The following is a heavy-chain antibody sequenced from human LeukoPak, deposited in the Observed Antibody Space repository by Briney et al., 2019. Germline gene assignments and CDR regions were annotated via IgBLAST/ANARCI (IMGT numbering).Heavy chain of an antibody. V-gene: IGHV4-39*01. J-gene: IGHJ4*02. CDR2: IYYSGST. Sequence: SETLSLTCTVSGGSISSSSYYWGWIRQPPGKGLEWIGSIYYSGSTYYNPSLKSRVTISVDTSKNQFSLKLSSVTAADTAVYYCATTGIAVAGTNQRLIFDYWGQGTLVTVSS. CDR3: ATTGIAVAGTNQRLIFDY. CDR1: GGSISSSSYY. D-gene: IGHD6-19*01.